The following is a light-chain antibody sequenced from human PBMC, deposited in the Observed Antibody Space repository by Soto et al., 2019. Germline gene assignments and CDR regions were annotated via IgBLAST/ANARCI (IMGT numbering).Light chain of an antibody. Sequence: EFFLTQSQSTLCLSPVGRTTLSCRASQSVTSYLAWYQQKPGQAPRLLIYGASSRATGIPDRFSGSGSGTDFTLTISRLEPEDFAVYYCQQYGSSPSITFGQGTRLEIK. V-gene: IGKV3-20*01. CDR3: QQYGSSPSIT. CDR1: QSVTSY. J-gene: IGKJ5*01. CDR2: GAS.